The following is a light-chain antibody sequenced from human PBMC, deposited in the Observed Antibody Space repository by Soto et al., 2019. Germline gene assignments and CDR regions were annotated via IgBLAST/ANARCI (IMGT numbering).Light chain of an antibody. CDR3: QQYNNWPPIT. Sequence: EVVLTQSPGTLSLSAGERATLSCRASQSVSSYLAWYQQKPGQAPRLLICDASNRATGIPARFSGSGSGTEFTLTISSLQSEDFAVYYCQQYNNWPPITFGQGTRLEIK. V-gene: IGKV3-15*01. CDR2: DAS. J-gene: IGKJ5*01. CDR1: QSVSSY.